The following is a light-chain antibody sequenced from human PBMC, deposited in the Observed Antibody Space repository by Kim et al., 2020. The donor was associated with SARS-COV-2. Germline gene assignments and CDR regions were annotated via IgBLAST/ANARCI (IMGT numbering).Light chain of an antibody. J-gene: IGLJ2*01. Sequence: VSPGQAAIITCSGDKLGDKYACWYQQKPGQSPVLVMYQDNKRPSGIPERFSGSNSGNTATLTISGTQAMDEADYYCQAWDSSTGVFGGGTKLTVL. CDR3: QAWDSSTGV. CDR1: KLGDKY. CDR2: QDN. V-gene: IGLV3-1*01.